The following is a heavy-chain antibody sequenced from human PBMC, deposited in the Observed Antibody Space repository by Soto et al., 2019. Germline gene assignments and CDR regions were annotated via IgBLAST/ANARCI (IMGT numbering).Heavy chain of an antibody. CDR2: IRDSGDST. J-gene: IGHJ3*02. Sequence: EVQLLESGGGLVQPGESLNFSCEVLGFIFGNYILTWVRKAPGRGWEWVSTIRDSGDSTYYADSVKGRFTISRDNFKNTLYLQMDSLGAEDTAVYYCAPHVYCSGGSCHYDAFDIRGQGAMVTVSS. D-gene: IGHD2-15*01. CDR3: APHVYCSGGSCHYDAFDI. CDR1: GFIFGNYI. V-gene: IGHV3-23*01.